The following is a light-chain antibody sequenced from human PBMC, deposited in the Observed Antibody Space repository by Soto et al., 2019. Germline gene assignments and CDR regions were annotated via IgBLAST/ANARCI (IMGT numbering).Light chain of an antibody. CDR3: QQYGSSPFT. V-gene: IGKV3-20*01. J-gene: IGKJ3*01. Sequence: ENVLTQSPGTLSLSPGERATLSCRASQSVTINYLAWYQQKPGQAPRLLIYGVSTRATGIPNRFSGSGSGTDFTLTISRLEPEDSAVYYCQQYGSSPFTFGPGTKVDIK. CDR1: QSVTINY. CDR2: GVS.